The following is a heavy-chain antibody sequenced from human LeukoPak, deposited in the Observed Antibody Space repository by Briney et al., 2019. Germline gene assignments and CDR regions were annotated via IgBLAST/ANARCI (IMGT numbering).Heavy chain of an antibody. Sequence: PGGSLRLSCAASGFTFSSCWMNWVRQAPGKGLEWVAHIEQDGSEKYYVDSVKGRFTISRDNAKNSLYLQMNSLRAEDTAVYYCARAIGGFYYGMDVWGQGTTVAVSS. V-gene: IGHV3-7*01. J-gene: IGHJ6*02. CDR2: IEQDGSEK. D-gene: IGHD3-16*01. CDR3: ARAIGGFYYGMDV. CDR1: GFTFSSCW.